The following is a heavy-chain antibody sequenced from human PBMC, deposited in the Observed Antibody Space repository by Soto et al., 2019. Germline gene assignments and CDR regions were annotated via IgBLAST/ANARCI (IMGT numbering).Heavy chain of an antibody. J-gene: IGHJ5*02. CDR1: GFTFSSYA. CDR2: ISGSGGST. Sequence: GGSLRLSCAASGFTFSSYAMSWVRQAPGKGLEWVSAISGSGGSTYYADSVKGRFTISRDNSKNTLYLQMNSLRAEDTAVYYCAKEPSDYCSSTSCYDRVSNWFDPWGQGTLVTVS. CDR3: AKEPSDYCSSTSCYDRVSNWFDP. V-gene: IGHV3-23*01. D-gene: IGHD2-2*01.